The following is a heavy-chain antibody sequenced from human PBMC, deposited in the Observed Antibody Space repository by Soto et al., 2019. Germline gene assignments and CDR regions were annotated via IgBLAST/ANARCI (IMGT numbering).Heavy chain of an antibody. J-gene: IGHJ4*02. CDR2: IYPGDSDT. CDR3: ARVIAASGTGFDF. CDR1: GYSFLSYW. V-gene: IGHV5-51*01. Sequence: GESLKISCKGSGYSFLSYWIGWVRQKPGKGLEWMGIIYPGDSDTRYSPSFEGQVTISADKSISTAYLQWSSLKASDTAMYYCARVIAASGTGFDFWGQGTLVTVSS. D-gene: IGHD6-13*01.